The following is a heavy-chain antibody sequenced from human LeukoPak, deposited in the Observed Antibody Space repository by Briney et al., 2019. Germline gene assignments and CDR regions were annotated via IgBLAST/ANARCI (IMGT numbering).Heavy chain of an antibody. CDR3: AKDFRRDGYNWDY. CDR1: GFTFSSYA. V-gene: IGHV3-23*01. Sequence: PGGSLRLSCAASGFTFSSYAMSWVRQAPGEGLEWVSAISGSGGSTYYADSVKGRFTISRDNSKNTLYLQMNSLRAEDTAVYYCAKDFRRDGYNWDYWGQGTLVTVSS. J-gene: IGHJ4*02. D-gene: IGHD5-24*01. CDR2: ISGSGGST.